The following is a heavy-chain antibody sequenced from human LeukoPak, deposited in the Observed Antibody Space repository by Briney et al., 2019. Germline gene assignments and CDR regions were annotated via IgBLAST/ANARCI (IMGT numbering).Heavy chain of an antibody. D-gene: IGHD5-12*01. J-gene: IGHJ4*02. V-gene: IGHV3-23*01. CDR3: ARAYSGYNYGY. Sequence: GGSLRLSCAASGFTFSNYAMSWVRQAPGKGLEWVSGISGSGGRTYYADSVKGRFTISRENAKNSLYLQMNSLRAEDTAIYYCARAYSGYNYGYWGQGTLVTVSS. CDR2: ISGSGGRT. CDR1: GFTFSNYA.